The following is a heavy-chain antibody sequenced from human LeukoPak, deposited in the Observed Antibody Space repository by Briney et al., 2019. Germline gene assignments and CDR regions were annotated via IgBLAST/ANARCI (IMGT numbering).Heavy chain of an antibody. Sequence: SGGSLRLSCAASGFTFSSYSMNWVRQAPGKGLEWVSYISSSSSAIYYADSVKGRFTISRDNAKNSLYLQMNSLRAEDTAVYYCARDPPRGYDSSGPHVGGQGTLVTVSS. V-gene: IGHV3-48*04. D-gene: IGHD3-22*01. J-gene: IGHJ4*02. CDR3: ARDPPRGYDSSGPHV. CDR1: GFTFSSYS. CDR2: ISSSSSAI.